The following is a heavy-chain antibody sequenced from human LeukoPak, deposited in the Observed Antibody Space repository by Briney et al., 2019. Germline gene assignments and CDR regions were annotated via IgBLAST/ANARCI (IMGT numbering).Heavy chain of an antibody. D-gene: IGHD5-18*01. CDR1: GYTFTGYC. V-gene: IGHV1-2*06. CDR3: ARGGYSCGYLNYFDY. Sequence: ASVKVSCKASGYTFTGYCMHWVRQAPGQGLEWMGRINPNSGGTNYAQKFQGRVTMTRDTSISTAYMELSRLRSDDTAVYYCARGGYSCGYLNYFDYWGQGTLVTVSS. CDR2: INPNSGGT. J-gene: IGHJ4*02.